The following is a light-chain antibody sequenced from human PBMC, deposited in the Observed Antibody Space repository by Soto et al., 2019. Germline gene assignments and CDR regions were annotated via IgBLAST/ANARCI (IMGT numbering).Light chain of an antibody. CDR1: QNINTY. CDR3: QQYSSNPYT. Sequence: DIQMTQSPSSLSTSVGDRVTITCRASQNINTYLNWYQQKPGKAPKLLIYDASTLESGVPSRFSGSGSGTDFTLTISSLQAEDFAAYYCQQYSSNPYTFGQGTKLEIK. V-gene: IGKV1-39*01. J-gene: IGKJ2*01. CDR2: DAS.